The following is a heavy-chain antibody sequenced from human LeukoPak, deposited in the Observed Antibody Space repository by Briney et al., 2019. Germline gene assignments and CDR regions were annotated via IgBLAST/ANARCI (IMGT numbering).Heavy chain of an antibody. J-gene: IGHJ3*02. CDR2: INSDGSST. CDR3: STGSGHAFDI. CDR1: GFTFSSYW. D-gene: IGHD3-10*01. V-gene: IGHV3-74*01. Sequence: GGSLRLSCAASGFTFSSYWKHWVRQVPGKGLVWVSRINSDGSSTSYADSVKGRFTISRDNARNTLYVQMNSLRAEDTAVYYCSTGSGHAFDIWGRGTMVTVSS.